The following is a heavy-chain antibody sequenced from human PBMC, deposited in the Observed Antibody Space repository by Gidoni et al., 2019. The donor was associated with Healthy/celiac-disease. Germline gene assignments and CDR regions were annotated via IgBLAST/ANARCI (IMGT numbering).Heavy chain of an antibody. Sequence: SISSSSYYWGWIRQPPGKGLEWIGSIYYSGSTYYNPSLKSRVTISVDTSKNQFSLKLSSVTAADTAVYYCARDQGIVGANEDAFDIWGQGTMVTVSS. CDR3: ARDQGIVGANEDAFDI. J-gene: IGHJ3*02. CDR1: SISSSSYY. CDR2: IYYSGST. D-gene: IGHD1-26*01. V-gene: IGHV4-39*07.